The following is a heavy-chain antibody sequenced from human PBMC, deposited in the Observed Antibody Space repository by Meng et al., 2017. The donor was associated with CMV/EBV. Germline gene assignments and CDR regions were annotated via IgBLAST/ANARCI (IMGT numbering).Heavy chain of an antibody. V-gene: IGHV3-48*03. Sequence: GESLKISCAASGFTFSSYEMNWVRQAPGKGLEWVSYISSSGSTIYYADSVKGRSTISRDNTKNSLYLQMNSLRAEDTAVYYCARDPSIVVVPAAKYYYGMDVWGQGTTVTVSS. D-gene: IGHD2-2*01. CDR1: GFTFSSYE. J-gene: IGHJ6*02. CDR3: ARDPSIVVVPAAKYYYGMDV. CDR2: ISSSGSTI.